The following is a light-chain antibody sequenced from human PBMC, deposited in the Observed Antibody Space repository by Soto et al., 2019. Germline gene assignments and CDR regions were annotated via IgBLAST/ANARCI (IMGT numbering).Light chain of an antibody. Sequence: QSALTQPRSVSGSPGQSVTISCTGTSSDVGGYNYVSWYQQHPGQAPKLMIYDVSKRPSGVPDRFSGSKSGNTASLTISGLQAEYEADYYCCSYAGSYKGYVFGTGTKLTVL. CDR1: SSDVGGYNY. CDR3: CSYAGSYKGYV. V-gene: IGLV2-11*01. J-gene: IGLJ1*01. CDR2: DVS.